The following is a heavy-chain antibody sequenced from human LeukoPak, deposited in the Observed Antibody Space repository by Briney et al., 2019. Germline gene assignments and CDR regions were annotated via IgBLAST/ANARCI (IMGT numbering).Heavy chain of an antibody. CDR2: ISGSDGST. V-gene: IGHV3-23*01. D-gene: IGHD3-22*01. CDR1: GFTFSSYA. J-gene: IGHJ4*02. CDR3: ARVLHKRDYDGSTYYGY. Sequence: GGSLRLSCAASGFTFSSYAMSWVRQAPGKGLEWVSAISGSDGSTYYADSVKGRFTISRDNSKNTLYLQMNSLRAEDTAVYYCARVLHKRDYDGSTYYGYWGQGTLVTVSS.